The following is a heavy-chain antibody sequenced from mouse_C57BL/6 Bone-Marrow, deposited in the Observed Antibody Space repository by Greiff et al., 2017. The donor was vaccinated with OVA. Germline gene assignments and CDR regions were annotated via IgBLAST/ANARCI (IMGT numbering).Heavy chain of an antibody. D-gene: IGHD2-3*01. Sequence: VQLQQPGAELVMPGASVKLSCKASGYTFTSYWMHWVKQRPGQGLEWIGEIDPSDSYTNYNQKFKGKSTLTVDKSCSTAYMQLSSLTSEDSAVYYCARPDGYYFDYWGQGTTLTVSS. CDR1: GYTFTSYW. CDR3: ARPDGYYFDY. V-gene: IGHV1-69*01. CDR2: IDPSDSYT. J-gene: IGHJ2*01.